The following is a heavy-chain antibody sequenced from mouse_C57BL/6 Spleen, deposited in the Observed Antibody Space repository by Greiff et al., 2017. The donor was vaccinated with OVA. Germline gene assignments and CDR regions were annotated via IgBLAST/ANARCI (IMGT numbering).Heavy chain of an antibody. J-gene: IGHJ4*01. V-gene: IGHV1-74*01. CDR1: GYTFTSYW. Sequence: VQLQQPGAELVKPGASVTVSCKASGYTFTSYWMHWVQQRPGQGLEWIGRIHPSGSATNYTQKFKGKATLTVDNSSSTSYMQISRLTSEDSAVYYCAISRRAYAMDYWGQGTSVTVSS. CDR2: IHPSGSAT. CDR3: AISRRAYAMDY.